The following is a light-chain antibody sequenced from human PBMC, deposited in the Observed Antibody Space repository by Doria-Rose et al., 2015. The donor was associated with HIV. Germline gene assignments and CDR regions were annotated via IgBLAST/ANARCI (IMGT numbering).Light chain of an antibody. CDR3: HQYGTSWT. V-gene: IGKV3-20*01. CDR1: QRFSSTY. CDR2: DGS. J-gene: IGKJ1*01. Sequence: DIVMTQTPGTLSLSPGERATLSCRASQRFSSTYLAWYQQIPGQAPSLLIYDGSTRATGIPDRFSASGSGTDFTLTINRLEPEDFALYYCHQYGTSWTFGQGTKVEI.